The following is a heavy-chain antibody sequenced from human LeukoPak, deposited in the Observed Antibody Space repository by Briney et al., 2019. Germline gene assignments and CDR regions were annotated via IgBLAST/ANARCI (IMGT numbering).Heavy chain of an antibody. CDR1: GYTFTSYG. D-gene: IGHD6-19*01. J-gene: IGHJ4*02. CDR2: ISAYNGNT. V-gene: IGHV1-18*01. CDR3: ARDLAVAGPFGY. Sequence: GSVTVSCKASGYTFTSYGISWVRQAPGQGIEGMGWISAYNGNTNYAQKLQGRVTMTTDTSTSTAYMELRSLRSDDTAVYYCARDLAVAGPFGYWGQGTLVTVSS.